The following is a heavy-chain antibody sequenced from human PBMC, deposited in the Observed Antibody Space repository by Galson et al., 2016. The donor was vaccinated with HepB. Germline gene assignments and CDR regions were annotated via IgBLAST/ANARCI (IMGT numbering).Heavy chain of an antibody. D-gene: IGHD3-3*01. Sequence: SETLSLTCTISGGSIRNYFWSWIRQPPGKGLEWIGYIAYNGRTNYNPSLKSRVIISMDTSKNYFSLRLSSVAAADTAVYYCARQTTFGVVTYFDLWGQGTLVTVSS. V-gene: IGHV4-59*01. J-gene: IGHJ4*02. CDR3: ARQTTFGVVTYFDL. CDR2: IAYNGRT. CDR1: GGSIRNYF.